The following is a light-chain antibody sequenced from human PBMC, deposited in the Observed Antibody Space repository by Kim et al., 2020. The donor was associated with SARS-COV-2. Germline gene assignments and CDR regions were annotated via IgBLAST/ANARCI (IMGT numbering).Light chain of an antibody. CDR2: GAS. CDR1: QGIRND. V-gene: IGKV1-17*01. CDR3: LQHNAYPIT. J-gene: IGKJ5*01. Sequence: ASVGDRVTITCRASQGIRNDLGWYQQNPGRAPKRLIYGASSLQSGVPSRFSGSGCGTEFTRTISGLQPEDFATYFCLQHNAYPITFGQGTRLEIK.